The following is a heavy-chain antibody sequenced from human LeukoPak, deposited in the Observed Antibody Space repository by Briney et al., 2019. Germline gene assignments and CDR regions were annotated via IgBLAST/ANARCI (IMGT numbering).Heavy chain of an antibody. D-gene: IGHD3-10*01. Sequence: ASVKVSCKASGYTFTSYAMHWVRQAPGQRLEWMGWINAGNGNTKYSQKFQGRVTITRDTSASTAYMELSSLRSEDTAVYYCARDSSHLWDYGSGVNAFDIWGQGTMVTVSS. CDR2: INAGNGNT. CDR1: GYTFTSYA. CDR3: ARDSSHLWDYGSGVNAFDI. J-gene: IGHJ3*02. V-gene: IGHV1-3*01.